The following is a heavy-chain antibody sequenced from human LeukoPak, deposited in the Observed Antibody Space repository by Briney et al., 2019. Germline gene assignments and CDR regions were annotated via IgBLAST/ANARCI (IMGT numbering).Heavy chain of an antibody. CDR1: GYTLTELS. D-gene: IGHD3-22*01. CDR3: ATLRSYYYDSSGYYRTNDY. J-gene: IGHJ4*02. Sequence: ASVKVSCKVSGYTLTELSMHWVRQAPGKGLEWMGGFDPEDGETIYAQKFQGRVTMTEDTSTDTAYMELSSLRSEDTAVYYCATLRSYYYDSSGYYRTNDYWGQGTLVIVSS. CDR2: FDPEDGET. V-gene: IGHV1-24*01.